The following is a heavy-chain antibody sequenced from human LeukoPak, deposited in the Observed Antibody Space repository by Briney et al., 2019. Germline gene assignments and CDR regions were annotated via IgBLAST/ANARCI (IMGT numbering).Heavy chain of an antibody. D-gene: IGHD5-12*01. J-gene: IGHJ4*02. Sequence: GGSLRPSCAASGFTFSSYSMNWVRQAPGRGLGWVSSISSSSSYIYYADSVKGRFTISRDNAKNSLYLQMNSLRAEDTAVYYCARQGSGYDFDYWGQGTLVTVSS. CDR1: GFTFSSYS. CDR2: ISSSSSYI. V-gene: IGHV3-21*01. CDR3: ARQGSGYDFDY.